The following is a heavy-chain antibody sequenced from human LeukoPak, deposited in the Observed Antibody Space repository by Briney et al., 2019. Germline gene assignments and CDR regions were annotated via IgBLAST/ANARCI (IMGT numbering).Heavy chain of an antibody. CDR1: GFTLSSYG. J-gene: IGHJ4*02. CDR2: LRDDGSNK. D-gene: IGHD3-10*01. V-gene: IGHV3-30*02. Sequence: GGSLRLSCAASGFTLSSYGLHRVRPGPGNGLEWVAFLRDDGSNKYYADSVKGRFTISRDNSKNTLYMQMNSLRAEDTAVYYCVRGTENDLYSSGSKLYFDYWGQGTLVTVSS. CDR3: VRGTENDLYSSGSKLYFDY.